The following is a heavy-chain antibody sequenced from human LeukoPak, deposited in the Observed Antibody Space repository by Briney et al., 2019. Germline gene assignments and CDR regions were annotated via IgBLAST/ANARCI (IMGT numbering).Heavy chain of an antibody. CDR3: ARRAVRGSLGY. D-gene: IGHD3-10*01. Sequence: SETLSLTCAVYGGSFSGYYWSWIRQPPGKGLEWIGEIDHSGRTNYDPSLKSRVTISVDTSKNQFSLKLSSVTAADTAVYYCARRAVRGSLGYWGQGTLVTVSS. J-gene: IGHJ4*02. CDR1: GGSFSGYY. V-gene: IGHV4-34*01. CDR2: IDHSGRT.